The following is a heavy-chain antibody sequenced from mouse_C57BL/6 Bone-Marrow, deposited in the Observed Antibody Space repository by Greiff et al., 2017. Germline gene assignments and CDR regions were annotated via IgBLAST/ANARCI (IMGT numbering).Heavy chain of an antibody. D-gene: IGHD2-5*01. CDR2: IYPGDGDT. V-gene: IGHV1-80*01. J-gene: IGHJ2*01. CDR3: ARGYSNYPLYFYY. CDR1: GYAFSSYW. Sequence: QVQLQQSGAELVKPGASVKISCKASGYAFSSYWMNWVKQRPGKGLEWIGQIYPGDGDTNYNGKFKGKATLTADKSSSTANLQLISLTSEDSAVYFCARGYSNYPLYFYYWGQGTTLTVSS.